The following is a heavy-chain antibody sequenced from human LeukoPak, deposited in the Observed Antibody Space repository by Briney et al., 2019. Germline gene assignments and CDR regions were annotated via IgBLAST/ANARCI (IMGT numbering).Heavy chain of an antibody. D-gene: IGHD4-17*01. Sequence: GGSLRLSCAASGFTFDDYAMHWVRQAPGKGLEWVSGISWNSGSIGYADSVKGRFTISRDNAKNSLYLQMNSLRAEDMALYYCAKEGTVTQAFDYWGQGTLVTVSS. CDR3: AKEGTVTQAFDY. CDR2: ISWNSGSI. V-gene: IGHV3-9*03. CDR1: GFTFDDYA. J-gene: IGHJ4*02.